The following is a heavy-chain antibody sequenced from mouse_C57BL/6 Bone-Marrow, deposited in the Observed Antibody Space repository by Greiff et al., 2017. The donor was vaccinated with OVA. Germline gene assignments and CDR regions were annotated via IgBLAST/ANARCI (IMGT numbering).Heavy chain of an antibody. J-gene: IGHJ3*01. D-gene: IGHD2-4*01. CDR1: GYTFTSYW. V-gene: IGHV1-69*01. Sequence: QQSCKASGYTFTSYWMHWVKQRPGQGLEWIGEIDPSDSYTNYNQKFKGKSTLTVDKSSSTAYMQLSSLTSEDSAVYYCARDDYDKGTWFAYWGQGTLVTVSA. CDR2: IDPSDSYT. CDR3: ARDDYDKGTWFAY.